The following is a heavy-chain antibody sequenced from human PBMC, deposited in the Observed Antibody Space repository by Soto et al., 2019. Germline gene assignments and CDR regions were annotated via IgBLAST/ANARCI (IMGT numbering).Heavy chain of an antibody. CDR2: IGTSGKTI. J-gene: IGHJ6*02. D-gene: IGHD4-4*01. V-gene: IGHV3-48*03. Sequence: EVEVLESGGGLVQPGGSLRLSCAASGFTFSSYEMNWVRQAPGKGLEWVSYIGTSGKTIYYADSVRGRFTISRDNAKNSLYLQMNSLRAEDTAVYFCARDPAIYSGKFDYGLDVWGRGTTVTVSS. CDR3: ARDPAIYSGKFDYGLDV. CDR1: GFTFSSYE.